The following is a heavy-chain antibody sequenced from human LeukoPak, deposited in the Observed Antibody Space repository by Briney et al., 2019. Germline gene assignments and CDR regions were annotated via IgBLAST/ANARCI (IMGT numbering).Heavy chain of an antibody. V-gene: IGHV1-2*02. J-gene: IGHJ5*02. D-gene: IGHD4-17*01. CDR3: ASTVTTLWFDP. CDR2: INPNSGAT. CDR1: GYTFTAYY. Sequence: ASVKVSCKASGYTFTAYYIHWLRQAPGQGPEWMGWINPNSGATKYAQEFQDRVTVTRDTSVGTAYMELSRLRSDDTAVYYCASTVTTLWFDPWGQGTLVTVSS.